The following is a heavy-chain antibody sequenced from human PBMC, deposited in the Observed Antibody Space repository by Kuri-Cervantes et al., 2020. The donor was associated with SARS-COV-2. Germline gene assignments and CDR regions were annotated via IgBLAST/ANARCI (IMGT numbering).Heavy chain of an antibody. J-gene: IGHJ4*02. Sequence: GESLKISCAASGFTFSSHWMHWVRQAPGKGLVWVSRINPDGSHTNYADSVKGRFTISRDNAKNTLYLQMNSLRAEDTAVYYCARGYYDWGQGTLVTVSS. D-gene: IGHD3-22*01. CDR1: GFTFSSHW. V-gene: IGHV3-74*01. CDR3: ARGYYD. CDR2: INPDGSHT.